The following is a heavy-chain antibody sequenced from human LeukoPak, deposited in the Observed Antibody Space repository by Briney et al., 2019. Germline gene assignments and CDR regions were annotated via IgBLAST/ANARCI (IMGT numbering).Heavy chain of an antibody. CDR1: GGSISSYY. CDR2: IYYSGRT. Sequence: PWETLSLTCTVSGGSISSYYWSWIRQPPGKGLEWIAYIYYSGRTNYNPSLQSRVTISLDTSKNQVSLQLRSVTAADTAVYYCARLLDYDNSGGPDTFDIWGQGTMVTVSS. J-gene: IGHJ3*02. V-gene: IGHV4-59*01. D-gene: IGHD3-22*01. CDR3: ARLLDYDNSGGPDTFDI.